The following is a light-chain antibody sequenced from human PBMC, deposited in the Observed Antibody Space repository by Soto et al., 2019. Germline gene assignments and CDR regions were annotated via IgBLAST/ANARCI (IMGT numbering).Light chain of an antibody. V-gene: IGLV2-14*02. CDR1: SSDVGSYNL. CDR2: EGS. CDR3: CSYTSTYTPWV. J-gene: IGLJ3*02. Sequence: QSVLTQPASVSGSPGQSITISCTGTSSDVGSYNLVSWYQQHPGKAPKLMIYEGSKRPSGVSNRFSGSKSGNTASLTISGLQAEDEADYYCCSYTSTYTPWVFGGGTKLTVL.